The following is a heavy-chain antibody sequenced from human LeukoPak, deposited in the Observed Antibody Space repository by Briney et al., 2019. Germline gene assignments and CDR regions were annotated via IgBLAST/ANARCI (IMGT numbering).Heavy chain of an antibody. CDR3: ARYYSDAFDV. J-gene: IGHJ3*01. D-gene: IGHD3-10*01. Sequence: GGSLRLSCASSGFTFSDYYMTWIRQAPGKGLEWLSYISSTTGRIIYYADSVKGRFTISRDNTKNSLFLQMVSVRVEDTAVYYCARYYSDAFDVWGQGTVVTVSS. CDR1: GFTFSDYY. V-gene: IGHV3-11*04. CDR2: ISSTTGRII.